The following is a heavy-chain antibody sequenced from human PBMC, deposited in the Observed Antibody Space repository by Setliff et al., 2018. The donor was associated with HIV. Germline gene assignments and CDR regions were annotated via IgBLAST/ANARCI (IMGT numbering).Heavy chain of an antibody. Sequence: ASVKVSCKASGYTFTSSGITWVRQAPGQGLEWMGWIGTYNGDTNYAQKFQGRVTMTTDTSTSTAYMELRGLRSDDTAVYYCARGGEGLANWGQGTLVTVSS. J-gene: IGHJ4*02. D-gene: IGHD3-16*01. CDR1: GYTFTSSG. CDR3: ARGGEGLAN. V-gene: IGHV1-18*01. CDR2: IGTYNGDT.